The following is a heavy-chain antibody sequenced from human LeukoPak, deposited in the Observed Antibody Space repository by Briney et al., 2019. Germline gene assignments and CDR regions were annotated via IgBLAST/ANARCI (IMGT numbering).Heavy chain of an antibody. CDR2: IYSGGST. D-gene: IGHD1-26*01. CDR1: GFTVSSNY. Sequence: GGFLRLSCVASGFTVSSNYMSWVRQAPGKGLEWVSVIYSGGSTYYADSVKGRFTISRDNSKNTLYLQMNSLRAEDTAVYYCARDSHSGSYYRLDYWGQGTLVTVSS. CDR3: ARDSHSGSYYRLDY. J-gene: IGHJ4*02. V-gene: IGHV3-53*01.